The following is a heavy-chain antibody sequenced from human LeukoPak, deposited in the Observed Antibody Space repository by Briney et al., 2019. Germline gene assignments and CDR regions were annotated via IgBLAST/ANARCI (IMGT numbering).Heavy chain of an antibody. D-gene: IGHD3-3*01. CDR2: IYTSGST. CDR3: ARELGFWSGYLGYYFDY. V-gene: IGHV4-4*07. CDR1: GGSISSYY. Sequence: SETLSLTCTVSGGSISSYYWSWIRQPAGKGLEWIGRIYTSGSTNYNPSLKSRVTMSVDTSKNQFSLKLSSVTAADTAVYYCARELGFWSGYLGYYFDYWGQGTLVTVSS. J-gene: IGHJ4*02.